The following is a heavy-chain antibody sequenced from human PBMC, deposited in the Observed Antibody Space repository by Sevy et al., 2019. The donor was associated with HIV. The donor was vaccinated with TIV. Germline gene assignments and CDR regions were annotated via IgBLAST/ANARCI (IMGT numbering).Heavy chain of an antibody. CDR3: ARNRITIFGELSNGGLDV. V-gene: IGHV3-7*01. CDR2: IKQDGSEK. D-gene: IGHD3-3*01. J-gene: IGHJ6*02. Sequence: QAGGSLRLSCAASGFTSGNYWMNWVRQAPGKGLEWVANIKQDGSEKYYVDSVKGRFSISRDNAKNSLVLQMNSLRAEDTAVYYCARNRITIFGELSNGGLDVWGHGTTVTVSS. CDR1: GFTSGNYW.